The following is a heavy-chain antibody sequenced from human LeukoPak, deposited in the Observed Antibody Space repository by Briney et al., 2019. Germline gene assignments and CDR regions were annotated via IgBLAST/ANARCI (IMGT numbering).Heavy chain of an antibody. CDR1: GFTFSSYA. CDR2: ISGSGGST. V-gene: IGHV3-23*01. CDR3: ARDYNWYFDL. Sequence: PGGSLRLSCAASGFTFSSYAMSWVRQAPGKGLEWVSGISGSGGSTYYADSVKGRFTISRDNSKNTLYLQMNSLGAEDTAVYYCARDYNWYFDLWGRGTLVTVSS. J-gene: IGHJ2*01.